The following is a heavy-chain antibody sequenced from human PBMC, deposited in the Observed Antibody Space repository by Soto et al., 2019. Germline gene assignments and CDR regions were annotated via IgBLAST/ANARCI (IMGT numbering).Heavy chain of an antibody. D-gene: IGHD3-3*01. Sequence: PGGSLRLSCTASGFSFRNYAMTWVSQAPGKGPEWVSTISDVGGATYSADSVKGRFTISRDDSKNTLYLQMSGLRVEDAAVYYCAKGPTVFGAVISFDYYYGMYVWGQGTPVTVSS. CDR3: AKGPTVFGAVISFDYYYGMYV. CDR1: GFSFRNYA. J-gene: IGHJ6*02. CDR2: ISDVGGAT. V-gene: IGHV3-23*01.